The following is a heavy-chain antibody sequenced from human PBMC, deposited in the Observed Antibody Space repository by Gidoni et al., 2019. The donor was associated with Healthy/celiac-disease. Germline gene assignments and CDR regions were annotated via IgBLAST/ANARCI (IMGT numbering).Heavy chain of an antibody. J-gene: IGHJ4*02. CDR1: GFTFSSYA. CDR2: ISGSGGST. CDR3: AKEGPGPPTSEKLYCSSTSCYGFDY. V-gene: IGHV3-23*01. Sequence: EVQLLESGGGLVQPGGSLRLSCAASGFTFSSYAVSWVRQAPGKGLEWVSAISGSGGSTYYADSVKGRFTISRDNSKNTLYLQMNSLRAEDTAVYYCAKEGPGPPTSEKLYCSSTSCYGFDYWGQGTLVTVSS. D-gene: IGHD2-2*01.